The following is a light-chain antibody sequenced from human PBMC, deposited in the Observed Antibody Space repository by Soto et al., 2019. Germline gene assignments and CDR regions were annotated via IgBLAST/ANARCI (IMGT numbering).Light chain of an antibody. CDR3: LQYLSLPRT. V-gene: IGKV4-1*01. J-gene: IGKJ2*01. CDR2: WAS. CDR1: QSILHTSNGMNY. Sequence: EIVMTQSPDSLAVSLGERATFNCKSSQSILHTSNGMNYLAWYQQKPGQPPKRLIYWASTRESGVPDRFSGSGSGTDFTLTISNLQAEDVAVYHCLQYLSLPRTFGQGTKLEIK.